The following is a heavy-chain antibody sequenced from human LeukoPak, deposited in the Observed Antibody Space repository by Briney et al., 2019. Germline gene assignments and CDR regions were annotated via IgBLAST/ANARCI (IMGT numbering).Heavy chain of an antibody. CDR3: ARDALFRIVATIY. J-gene: IGHJ4*02. D-gene: IGHD5-12*01. CDR1: EFTFSKYG. Sequence: GGSLRLSCAASEFTFSKYGMHWVRQAPGKGLEWVASISFDINDRKYAESVRGRFTISRDNSKNTLYLQMNSLRAEDTAVYYCARDALFRIVATIYWGQGTLVTVSS. CDR2: ISFDINDR. V-gene: IGHV3-30*03.